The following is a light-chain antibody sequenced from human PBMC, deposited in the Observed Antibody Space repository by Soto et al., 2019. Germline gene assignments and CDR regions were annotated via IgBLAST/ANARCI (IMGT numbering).Light chain of an antibody. V-gene: IGKV3-15*01. J-gene: IGKJ1*01. Sequence: EIVMTQSPATLSVSPGERATLSCRASQSVSSNLAWYQQKPGQAPRRLIYGASHRATGIPARFSGSGSGTEFTLTISSLQSEDFAVYYCQQYNNWPPWTFGQGTKVEIK. CDR1: QSVSSN. CDR2: GAS. CDR3: QQYNNWPPWT.